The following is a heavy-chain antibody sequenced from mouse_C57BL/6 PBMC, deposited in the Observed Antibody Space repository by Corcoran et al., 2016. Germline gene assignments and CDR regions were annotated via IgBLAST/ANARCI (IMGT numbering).Heavy chain of an antibody. J-gene: IGHJ2*01. V-gene: IGHV1-66*01. CDR2: SYTGSGNT. CDR3: ARDYFDY. CDR1: GYRFTSYY. Sequence: QVQLQQSGPVLVKPGAAVKISCTASGYRFTSYYIHWVKQRPGQGLEWIGWSYTGSGNTKYNEKFKGKATLTADTSSSTAYMQISSLTSEDSAVYYWARDYFDYWGQGTTITVSA.